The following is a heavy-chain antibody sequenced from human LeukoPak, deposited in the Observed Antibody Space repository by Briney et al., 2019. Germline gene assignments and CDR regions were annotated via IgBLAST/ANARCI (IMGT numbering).Heavy chain of an antibody. CDR3: ARSGYSGYDFDY. Sequence: GGSLRLSCAASGFTFSSYWVSWVRQAPGKGLEWVANIKQDGSEKYYVDSVKGRFTISRDNAKNSLYLQMNSLRAEDTAVYYCARSGYSGYDFDYWGQGTLVTVSS. D-gene: IGHD5-12*01. CDR2: IKQDGSEK. J-gene: IGHJ4*02. V-gene: IGHV3-7*01. CDR1: GFTFSSYW.